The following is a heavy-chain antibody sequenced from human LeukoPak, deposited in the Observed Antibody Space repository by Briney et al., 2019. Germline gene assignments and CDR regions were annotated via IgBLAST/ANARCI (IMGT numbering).Heavy chain of an antibody. J-gene: IGHJ5*02. CDR2: MNPNTWKS. CDR3: ARKSCTSTSCLHP. V-gene: IGHV1-8*01. Sequence: ASVKVSCKASGYTFANYDINWGRQAAGQGLEWMAWMNPNTWKSDFAQRFQGRITMTRDTSIDTAYMELSSLGAEDTAVYYCARKSCTSTSCLHPWGQGTLVTVSS. D-gene: IGHD2-2*01. CDR1: GYTFANYD.